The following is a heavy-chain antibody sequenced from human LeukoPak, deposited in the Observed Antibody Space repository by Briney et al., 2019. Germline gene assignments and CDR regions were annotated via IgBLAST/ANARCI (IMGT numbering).Heavy chain of an antibody. D-gene: IGHD5-24*01. Sequence: GGSLRLSCAVSGFTFSDYAMSWVRQAPGKGLVWVSTISGSGGSTYSADSVKGRFTISRDNSRNTLYLQMNSLRAEDTAIYYCAKGGPQFFDYWGQGTLVTVSS. V-gene: IGHV3-23*01. CDR3: AKGGPQFFDY. J-gene: IGHJ4*02. CDR1: GFTFSDYA. CDR2: ISGSGGST.